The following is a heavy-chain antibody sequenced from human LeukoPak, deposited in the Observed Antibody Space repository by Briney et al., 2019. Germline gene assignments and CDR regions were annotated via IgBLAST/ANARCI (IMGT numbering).Heavy chain of an antibody. CDR1: GGSISSHY. CDR2: IDYSGAP. Sequence: SETLSLTCSVSGGSISSHYWIWIRQPPGKGLDWLGAIDYSGAPIYNPSLEGRVTLTVDTSKNHFSLNLSSVTAADTAVYYCAREADSGGAVPADSWGRSWLDPWGQGTLVTVSS. V-gene: IGHV4-59*11. CDR3: AREADSGGAVPADSWGRSWLDP. D-gene: IGHD2-2*01. J-gene: IGHJ5*02.